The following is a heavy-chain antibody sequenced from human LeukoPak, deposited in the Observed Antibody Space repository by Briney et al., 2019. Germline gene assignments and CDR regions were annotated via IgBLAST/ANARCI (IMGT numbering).Heavy chain of an antibody. D-gene: IGHD3-16*01. J-gene: IGHJ6*02. CDR1: GFTFSSYS. V-gene: IGHV3-7*03. CDR2: INHNGNVN. CDR3: ARGGGLDV. Sequence: GGSLRLSCAASGFTFSSYSMNWARQAPGKGLEWVASINHNGNVNYYVDSVKGRFTISRGNAKNSLYLQMSNLRAEDTAVYFCARGGGLDVWGQGATVTVSS.